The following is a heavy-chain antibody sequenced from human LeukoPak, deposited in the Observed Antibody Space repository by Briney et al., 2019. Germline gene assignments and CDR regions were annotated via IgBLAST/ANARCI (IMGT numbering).Heavy chain of an antibody. CDR3: ARAVNTAMPYFDY. CDR2: ISSSSYI. V-gene: IGHV3-21*01. J-gene: IGHJ4*02. D-gene: IGHD5-18*01. Sequence: PGGSLRLSCAASGFTFSGYSMNWVRQAPGKGLEWVSSISSSSYIYYADTVKGRFTISRDNAKNSLYLQMNSLRAEDTAVYYCARAVNTAMPYFDYWGQGTLVTVSS. CDR1: GFTFSGYS.